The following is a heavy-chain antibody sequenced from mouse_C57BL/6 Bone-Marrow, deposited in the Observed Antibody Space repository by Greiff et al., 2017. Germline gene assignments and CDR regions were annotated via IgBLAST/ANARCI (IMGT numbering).Heavy chain of an antibody. D-gene: IGHD1-1*01. J-gene: IGHJ1*03. CDR1: GYSITSDY. Sequence: EVKLQQSGPGLAKPSQTLSLTCSVTGYSITSDYWNWIRKFPGNKLEYMGYISYSGSTYYNPSLKSRISITRDTSKNQYYLQLNSVTTEDTATYYCARYIDYGSSYPWYFDVWGTGTTVTVSS. CDR2: ISYSGST. V-gene: IGHV3-8*01. CDR3: ARYIDYGSSYPWYFDV.